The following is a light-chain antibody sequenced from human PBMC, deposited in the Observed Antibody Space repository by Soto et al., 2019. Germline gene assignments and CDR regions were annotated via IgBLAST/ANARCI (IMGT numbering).Light chain of an antibody. J-gene: IGKJ3*01. V-gene: IGKV1-12*01. Sequence: DIQMTQSPSSVSASVGDRVTLTCRASQAISSWLAWYQQKPGKAPKLLIYAASSLQSGVPSRFSGSGSGTDFTLTISSLQPEDFATYYCQQANSFPRTFGPGTKVEIK. CDR3: QQANSFPRT. CDR1: QAISSW. CDR2: AAS.